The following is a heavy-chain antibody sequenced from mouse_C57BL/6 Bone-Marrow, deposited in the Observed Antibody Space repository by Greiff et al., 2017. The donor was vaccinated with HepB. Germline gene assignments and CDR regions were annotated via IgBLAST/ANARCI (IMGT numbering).Heavy chain of an antibody. V-gene: IGHV14-4*01. CDR2: IDPENGDT. D-gene: IGHD1-1*02. Sequence: EVQLKQSGAELVRPGASVKLSCTASGFNIKDDYMHWVKQRPEQGLEWIGWIDPENGDTEYASKFQGKATITADTSSNTAYLQLSSLTSEDTAVYYCTTICGSYYAMDYWGQGTSVTVSS. J-gene: IGHJ4*01. CDR1: GFNIKDDY. CDR3: TTICGSYYAMDY.